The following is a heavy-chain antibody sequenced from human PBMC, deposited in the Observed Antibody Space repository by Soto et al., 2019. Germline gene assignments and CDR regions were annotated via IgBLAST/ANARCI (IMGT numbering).Heavy chain of an antibody. D-gene: IGHD7-27*01. Sequence: QVQLQESGPGLVKPSQTLSLTCTVSGGSISSGGYYWSWIRQHPGKGLEWIGYIYYSGSTYYNPSLKSRVTRSVDTSKNQCSLKLSSVTAADTAVYYCARADLNWGGAFDIWGQETMVTVSS. CDR1: GGSISSGGYY. CDR3: ARADLNWGGAFDI. V-gene: IGHV4-31*03. CDR2: IYYSGST. J-gene: IGHJ3*02.